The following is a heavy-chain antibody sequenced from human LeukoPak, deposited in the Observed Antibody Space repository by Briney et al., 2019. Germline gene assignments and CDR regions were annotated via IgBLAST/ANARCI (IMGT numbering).Heavy chain of an antibody. CDR1: GFTFFTYS. J-gene: IGHJ4*02. D-gene: IGHD4-11*01. CDR2: ISYDGSNK. V-gene: IGHV3-30-3*01. CDR3: AREGMTTATTWFDY. Sequence: GGSLRLSCAASGFTFFTYSMHWVRQAPGKGLEWVAVISYDGSNKYYADSVKGRFTISRDNSKNTLYLQMNSLRAEDTAVYYCAREGMTTATTWFDYWGQGTLVTVSS.